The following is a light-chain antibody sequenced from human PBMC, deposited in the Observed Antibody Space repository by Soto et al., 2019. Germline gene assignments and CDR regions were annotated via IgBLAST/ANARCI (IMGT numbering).Light chain of an antibody. V-gene: IGLV2-11*01. CDR1: SSDLGAYNS. Sequence: VLTQPRSVSGSPGQSVTISCTGTSSDLGAYNSVSWHQQHPGRAPELMIYDVNKRPSGVPDRFSGSKSGNTASLTISGLQAEDEADYYCCSYAGNSYAFGTATKVTVL. J-gene: IGLJ1*01. CDR3: CSYAGNSYA. CDR2: DVN.